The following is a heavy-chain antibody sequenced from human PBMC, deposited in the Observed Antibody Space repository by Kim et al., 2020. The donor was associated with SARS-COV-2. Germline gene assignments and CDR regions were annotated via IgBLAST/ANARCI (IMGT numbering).Heavy chain of an antibody. V-gene: IGHV6-1*01. CDR2: TYYRSKYYY. CDR3: ARDLRYYDTTGYPPPFDY. D-gene: IGHD3-22*01. CDR1: GDSVSSNSAA. J-gene: IGHJ4*02. Sequence: SQTLSLTCAISGDSVSSNSAAWNWIRQSPSRGLEWLGRTYYRSKYYYDYAVSVKSRITINPDTSKNQFSLQLKSVTPEDTAVYYCARDLRYYDTTGYPPPFDYWGQGTLVTVSS.